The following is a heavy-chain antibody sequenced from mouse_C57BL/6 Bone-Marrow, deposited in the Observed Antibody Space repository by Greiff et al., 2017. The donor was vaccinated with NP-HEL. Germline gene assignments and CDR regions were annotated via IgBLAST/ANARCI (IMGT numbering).Heavy chain of an antibody. CDR1: GFSLTSYG. J-gene: IGHJ4*01. D-gene: IGHD1-1*01. CDR3: ARARPVVEGYAMNY. CDR2: IWTGGST. V-gene: IGHV2-2*01. Sequence: QVQLQQSGPGLVQPSQSLSITCIVSGFSLTSYGVHWVRQSPGKGLEWWGVIWTGGSTDYNAAFISRLSISKDNSSSQVFFKMNSLHDDETAIYYCARARPVVEGYAMNYWGQGTSVTVSS.